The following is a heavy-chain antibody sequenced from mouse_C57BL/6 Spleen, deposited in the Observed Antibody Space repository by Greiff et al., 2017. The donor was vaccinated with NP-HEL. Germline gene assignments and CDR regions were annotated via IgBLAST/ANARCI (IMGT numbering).Heavy chain of an antibody. Sequence: EVKLVESGGDLVKPGGSLKLSCAASGFTFSSYGMSWVRQTPDKRLEWVATISSGGSYTYYPDSVKGRFTISRDIAKNTLYLQMSSLKSEDTAMYYCARHFDYYGSSLYAMDYWGQGTSVTVSS. CDR1: GFTFSSYG. CDR3: ARHFDYYGSSLYAMDY. V-gene: IGHV5-6*01. CDR2: ISSGGSYT. J-gene: IGHJ4*01. D-gene: IGHD1-1*01.